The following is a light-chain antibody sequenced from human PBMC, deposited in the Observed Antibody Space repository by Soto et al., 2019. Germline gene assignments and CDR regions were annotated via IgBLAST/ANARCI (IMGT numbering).Light chain of an antibody. Sequence: EIVLTQSPGTLSFSPGERATISCKTSQSSGSNFLAWYQQKPGQAPRLLIYASSNRATGIPDRFSGSGSGTDFSLTISRLEPEDFAVYYCQQYGGSPPITFGQGTRLEIK. J-gene: IGKJ5*01. V-gene: IGKV3-20*01. CDR1: QSSGSNF. CDR2: ASS. CDR3: QQYGGSPPIT.